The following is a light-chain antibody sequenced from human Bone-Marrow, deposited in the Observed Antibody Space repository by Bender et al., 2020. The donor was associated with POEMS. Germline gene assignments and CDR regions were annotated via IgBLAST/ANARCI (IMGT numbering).Light chain of an antibody. CDR2: SNY. Sequence: QSVLTQPPSASGTPGQSVIISCSGTDSNFGGNNVNWYQHLPGTAPRLVVYSNYQRPSGVSNRFSGSKSGNTASLTISGLQAEDEADYYCCSYSGVGFFGAGTKVTVL. J-gene: IGLJ1*01. CDR1: DSNFGGNN. V-gene: IGLV1-44*01. CDR3: CSYSGVGF.